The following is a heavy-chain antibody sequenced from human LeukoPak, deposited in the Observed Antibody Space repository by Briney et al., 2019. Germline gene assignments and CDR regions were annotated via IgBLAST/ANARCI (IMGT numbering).Heavy chain of an antibody. CDR2: INHSGST. Sequence: PSQTLSLTCAVSGGSISSGGYSWSWIRQPPGKGLEWIGEINHSGSTNYNPSLKSRVTISVDTSKNQFSLKLSSVTAADTAVYYCARRAAVTKTSGYFQHWGQGTLVTVSS. J-gene: IGHJ1*01. D-gene: IGHD6-19*01. V-gene: IGHV4-30-2*01. CDR3: ARRAAVTKTSGYFQH. CDR1: GGSISSGGYS.